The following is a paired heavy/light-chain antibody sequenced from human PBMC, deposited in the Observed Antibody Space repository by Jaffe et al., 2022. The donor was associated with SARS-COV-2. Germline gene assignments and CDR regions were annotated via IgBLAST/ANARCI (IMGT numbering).Heavy chain of an antibody. CDR3: AKAGGAGEYAGGLPYFYYGMDV. CDR1: GLIFSNYA. D-gene: IGHD4-17*01. CDR2: ISHDGTKK. V-gene: IGHV3-30*18. J-gene: IGHJ6*02. Sequence: QAHLVESGGGLVQPGRSLRLSCAGTGLIFSNYAMYWVRQAPGKGLEWVAVISHDGTKKYYADSVKGRFTVSRDNSKSTLFLQMNTLRTEDTALYFCAKAGGAGEYAGGLPYFYYGMDVWGQGTTVTVSS.
Light chain of an antibody. CDR1: ESITSY. J-gene: IGKJ2*01. CDR3: HQTFSTPYT. CDR2: AAS. V-gene: IGKV1-39*01. Sequence: DIQMTQSPSSLSASAGDRVTISCRASESITSYLNWYQQRPGMAPKLLIYAASTLQRGVPSRFRGSGSGTDFTLTISSLQPEDFATYYCHQTFSTPYTFGQGTKLEIK.